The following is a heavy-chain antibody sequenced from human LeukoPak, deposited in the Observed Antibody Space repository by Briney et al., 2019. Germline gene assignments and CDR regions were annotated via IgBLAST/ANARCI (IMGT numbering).Heavy chain of an antibody. J-gene: IGHJ4*02. V-gene: IGHV3-48*03. CDR1: GFTFSSYE. CDR2: ISSSGSTI. D-gene: IGHD2-2*01. Sequence: TGGSLRLSCAASGFTFSSYEMNWVRQAPGKGLEWVSYISSSGSTIYYADSVKSRFTISRDNAKNSLYLQMNSLRAEDTAVYYCARVGSYCSSTSCSDYWGQGTLVTVSS. CDR3: ARVGSYCSSTSCSDY.